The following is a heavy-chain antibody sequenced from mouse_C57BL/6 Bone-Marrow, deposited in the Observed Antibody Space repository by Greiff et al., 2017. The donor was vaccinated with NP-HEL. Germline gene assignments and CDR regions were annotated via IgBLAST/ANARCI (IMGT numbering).Heavy chain of an antibody. CDR2: INPNNGGT. CDR3: ARKRLYDYERDNAMDD. Sequence: EVQLQQSGPELVKPGASVKIPCKASGYTFTDYNMDWVKQSHGQSLEWIGDINPNNGGTIYNQKFKGKATLTVDKSSSTAYMELRSLTSEDTAVYYCARKRLYDYERDNAMDDWGQGTSVTVSS. CDR1: GYTFTDYN. J-gene: IGHJ4*01. V-gene: IGHV1-18*01. D-gene: IGHD2-4*01.